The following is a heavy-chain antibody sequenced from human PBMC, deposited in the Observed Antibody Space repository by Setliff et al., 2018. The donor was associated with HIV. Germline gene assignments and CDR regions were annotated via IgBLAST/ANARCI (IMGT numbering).Heavy chain of an antibody. Sequence: PSETLSLTCTVSGDSISSGGYYWSWIRQPAGKGLEWIGRIYTSGSTNYNPSLKSRVTISVDTSKNQFSLKLSSVTAADTAVYYCARASGDTSKFVNYYYYYMDVWGKGTTVTVSS. CDR1: GDSISSGGYY. V-gene: IGHV4-61*02. J-gene: IGHJ6*03. CDR3: ARASGDTSKFVNYYYYYMDV. D-gene: IGHD6-19*01. CDR2: IYTSGST.